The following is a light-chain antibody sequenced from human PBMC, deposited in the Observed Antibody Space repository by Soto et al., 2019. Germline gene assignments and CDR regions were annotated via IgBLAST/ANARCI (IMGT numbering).Light chain of an antibody. CDR1: SSDVGGYNY. V-gene: IGLV2-8*01. J-gene: IGLJ3*02. CDR3: SSYTVSNTLV. Sequence: QSALTQPPSASGSPGQSVTISCTGTSSDVGGYNYVSWYQQHPGKAPKLMISEVTKRPSGVPDRFSGSKSGNTASLTVSGLQAEDEADYSCSSYTVSNTLVFGGGTKLTVL. CDR2: EVT.